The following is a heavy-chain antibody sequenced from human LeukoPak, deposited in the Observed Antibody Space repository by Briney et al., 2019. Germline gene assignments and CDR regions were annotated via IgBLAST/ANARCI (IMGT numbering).Heavy chain of an antibody. D-gene: IGHD3-3*01. V-gene: IGHV4-34*01. CDR1: GGSFSGYY. CDR2: INHSGST. CDR3: ARSKAYYDLWSGYFKFDP. Sequence: TSETLSLTCAVYGGSFSGYYWSWIRQPPGKGLEWIGEINHSGSTNYNPSLKSRVTISVDTSKNQFSLKLSSVTAADTAVYYCARSKAYYDLWSGYFKFDPWGQGTLVTVSS. J-gene: IGHJ5*02.